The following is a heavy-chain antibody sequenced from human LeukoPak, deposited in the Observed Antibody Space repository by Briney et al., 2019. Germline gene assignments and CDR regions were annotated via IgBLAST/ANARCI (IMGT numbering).Heavy chain of an antibody. Sequence: SQTLSLTCSVSGGSISSGDYFWTWIRQPPGKGLEYIGYIYYSGTTYYNPSLKSRITMSVDMSANQFSLWLTSVSAADTAVYYCTRAYWIGFHFDSWGQGILVSVSS. D-gene: IGHD3-3*01. CDR2: IYYSGTT. CDR1: GGSISSGDYF. V-gene: IGHV4-30-4*01. J-gene: IGHJ4*02. CDR3: TRAYWIGFHFDS.